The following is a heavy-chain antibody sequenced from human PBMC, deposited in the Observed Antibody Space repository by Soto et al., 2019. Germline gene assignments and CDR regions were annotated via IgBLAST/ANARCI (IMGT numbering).Heavy chain of an antibody. Sequence: ASVKVSCKASGYSFTDYHIHWVRQAPGQGLEWLGRINPKSGGTSTAQKFQGWVTMTADTSISTASMELTRLTSDDTAIYYCARGDSTDCANGVCSFRYNHDMDVWG. CDR2: INPKSGGT. D-gene: IGHD2-8*01. CDR1: GYSFTDYH. V-gene: IGHV1-2*04. J-gene: IGHJ6*02. CDR3: ARGDSTDCANGVCSFRYNHDMDV.